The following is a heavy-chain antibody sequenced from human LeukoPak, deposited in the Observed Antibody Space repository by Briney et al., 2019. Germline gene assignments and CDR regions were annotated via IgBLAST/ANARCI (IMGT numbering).Heavy chain of an antibody. CDR3: AKPTDANPSGSYFDY. D-gene: IGHD1-26*01. V-gene: IGHV3-23*01. CDR2: ISGSGGSI. Sequence: GGSLRLSCAASGFTFSNYAMSWVRQAPGKGLEWVSAISGSGGSIYYADSVKGRFTISRDNSKNTLYLQMNSLRAEDTAVYYCAKPTDANPSGSYFDYWGQGTLVTVSS. J-gene: IGHJ4*02. CDR1: GFTFSNYA.